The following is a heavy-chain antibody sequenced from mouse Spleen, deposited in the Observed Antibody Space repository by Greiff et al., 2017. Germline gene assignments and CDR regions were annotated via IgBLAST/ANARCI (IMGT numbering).Heavy chain of an antibody. D-gene: IGHD2-4*01. Sequence: EVQVVESGEGLVKPGGSLKLSCAASGFTFSSYAMSWVRQTPEKRLEWVAYISSGGDYIYYADTVKGRFTISRDNARNTLYLQMSSLKSEDTAMYYCTGNDYGAFAYWGQGTLVTVSA. CDR3: TGNDYGAFAY. J-gene: IGHJ3*01. CDR2: ISSGGDYI. V-gene: IGHV5-9-1*02. CDR1: GFTFSSYA.